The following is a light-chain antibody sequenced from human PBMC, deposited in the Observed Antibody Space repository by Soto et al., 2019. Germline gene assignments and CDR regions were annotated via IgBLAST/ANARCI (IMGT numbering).Light chain of an antibody. Sequence: QSVLTQSPSASASLGASVKLTCTLSSGHSSYAIAWHQQQPEKGPRYLMKLNSDGSHSRGDGIPDRFSGFSSGAERYLTISSLQSEDEADYFCQTWGTGIHVFGSGTKLTVL. CDR1: SGHSSYA. J-gene: IGLJ1*01. V-gene: IGLV4-69*01. CDR3: QTWGTGIHV. CDR2: LNSDGSH.